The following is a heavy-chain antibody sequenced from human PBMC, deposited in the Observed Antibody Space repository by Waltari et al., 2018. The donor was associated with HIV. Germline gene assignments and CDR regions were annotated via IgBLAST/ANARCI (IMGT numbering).Heavy chain of an antibody. J-gene: IGHJ4*02. CDR1: GGSIRRSDYY. CDR2: IYYGGIT. CDR3: ARHLRGHGFLAKLYYFDF. V-gene: IGHV4-39*01. D-gene: IGHD3-3*01. Sequence: QLQMQESGPGLVKPSETLSLTCSVSGGSIRRSDYYWGWLRQSPGKGLEWIGNIYYGGITYYNPSLRSRITISVDTSKNQFSLRLNSVTAADTAVYCCARHLRGHGFLAKLYYFDFWGQGALVTVSS.